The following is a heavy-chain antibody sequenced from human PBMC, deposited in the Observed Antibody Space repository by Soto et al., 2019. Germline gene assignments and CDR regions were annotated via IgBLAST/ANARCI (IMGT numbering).Heavy chain of an antibody. Sequence: GGSLRLSCVASGLPVAGSYMAWVRQAPGKGLEWASVIYNDGTTHYSQSVEGRFTISRDTSKNTLYLQMDRLRDEDTAVYYCVRPLPSGQTHARDVWGQGTTVTVYS. CDR2: IYNDGTT. J-gene: IGHJ6*02. V-gene: IGHV3-53*01. CDR1: GLPVAGSY. CDR3: VRPLPSGQTHARDV. D-gene: IGHD3-10*01.